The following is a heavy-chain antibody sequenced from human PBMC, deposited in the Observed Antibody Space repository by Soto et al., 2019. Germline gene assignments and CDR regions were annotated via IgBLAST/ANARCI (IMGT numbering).Heavy chain of an antibody. CDR3: TTNLAPILYDYGGNTVWGY. CDR2: IKSKTDGGTT. D-gene: IGHD4-17*01. V-gene: IGHV3-15*01. CDR1: GFTFSNAW. J-gene: IGHJ4*02. Sequence: EVQLVESGGGLVKPGGSLRLSCAASGFTFSNAWMSWVRQAPGKGLEWVGRIKSKTDGGTTDYAAPVKGRFTISRDDSKNTLYLQMNSLKTEDTAVYYCTTNLAPILYDYGGNTVWGYWGQGTLVTVSS.